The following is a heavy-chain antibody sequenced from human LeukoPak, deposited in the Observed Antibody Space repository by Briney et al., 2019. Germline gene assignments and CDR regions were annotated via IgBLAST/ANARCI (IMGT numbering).Heavy chain of an antibody. D-gene: IGHD3-3*01. CDR2: IYGDGRT. V-gene: IGHV3-53*01. CDR3: ARGRGLGVVSPYFDY. CDR1: GFTFGNSA. J-gene: IGHJ4*02. Sequence: PGGSLRLSCVASGFTFGNSAMGWLRQAPGKGLEWVSVIYGDGRTSHSASVRGRFTISRDNSKNIVSLQMNNLRAEDTAVYYCARGRGLGVVSPYFDYWGQGTLVTVSS.